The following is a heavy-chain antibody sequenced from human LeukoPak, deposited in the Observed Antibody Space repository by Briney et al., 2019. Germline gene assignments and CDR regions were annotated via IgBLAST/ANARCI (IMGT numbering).Heavy chain of an antibody. CDR2: ITNDGSST. D-gene: IGHD3-10*02. CDR1: GFTFSSYW. V-gene: IGHV3-74*01. Sequence: GGSLRLSCAASGFTFSSYWMHWVRQAPGKGLVWVSRITNDGSSTSHADSVKGRFTISRDNARNTLYLQMNSLRAEDTVVYYCAELGITMIGGVWGKGTTVTISS. CDR3: AELGITMIGGV. J-gene: IGHJ6*04.